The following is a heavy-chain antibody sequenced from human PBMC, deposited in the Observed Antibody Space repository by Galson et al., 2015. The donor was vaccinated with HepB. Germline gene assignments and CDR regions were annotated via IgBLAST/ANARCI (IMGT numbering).Heavy chain of an antibody. D-gene: IGHD3-10*01. CDR1: GFTFDDYA. V-gene: IGHV3-9*01. Sequence: SLRLSCAAAGFTFDDYAMHGVRQAPGKGLEWVSGISWNRGSIGYADSVKGRFTISRDNAKNSLYLQMNSLRAEDTALYYCVGPEIQYGSGALHPSWMDGYWGQGTLVTVSS. CDR2: ISWNRGSI. CDR3: VGPEIQYGSGALHPSWMDGY. J-gene: IGHJ4*02.